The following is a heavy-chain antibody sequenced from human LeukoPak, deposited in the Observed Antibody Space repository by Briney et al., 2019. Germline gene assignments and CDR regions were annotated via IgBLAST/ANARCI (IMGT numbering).Heavy chain of an antibody. CDR2: ISSSSSYI. V-gene: IGHV3-21*01. D-gene: IGHD6-13*01. J-gene: IGHJ4*02. CDR1: GFTFGSYS. CDR3: ARDKSIAAAGLNFDY. Sequence: SGGSLRLSCAASGFTFGSYSMNWVRQAPGKGLEWVSSISSSSSYINYADSVKGRFTISRDNAKNSLYLQMNSLRAEDTAVYYCARDKSIAAAGLNFDYWGQGILVTVSS.